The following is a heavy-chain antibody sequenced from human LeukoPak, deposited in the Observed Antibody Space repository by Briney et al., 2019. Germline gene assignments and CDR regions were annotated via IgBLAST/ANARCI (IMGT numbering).Heavy chain of an antibody. J-gene: IGHJ4*02. CDR1: GGSISSSAHY. V-gene: IGHV4-39*01. Sequence: SETLSLTCTVSGGSISSSAHYWGWIRQSPGMGLEWIGSIYYSGTTYYNPSLKSRVTISVDTSKNQFSLKLSSVTAADTAVYYCARQRRWIQQIWGQGTLVTVSS. D-gene: IGHD5-24*01. CDR2: IYYSGTT. CDR3: ARQRRWIQQI.